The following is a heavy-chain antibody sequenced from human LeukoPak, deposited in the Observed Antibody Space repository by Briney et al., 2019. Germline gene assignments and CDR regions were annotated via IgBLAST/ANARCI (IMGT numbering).Heavy chain of an antibody. CDR3: ARVNMYYGSGSYTKTGGHY. Sequence: GASVKVSCKASGYTFTGYYMHWVRQAPGQGLEWMGWINPNSGGTNYAQKFQGRVTMTRDTSISTAYMELSRLRSDDTAVYYCARVNMYYGSGSYTKTGGHYWGQGTLVTVSS. CDR2: INPNSGGT. CDR1: GYTFTGYY. D-gene: IGHD3-10*01. J-gene: IGHJ4*02. V-gene: IGHV1-2*02.